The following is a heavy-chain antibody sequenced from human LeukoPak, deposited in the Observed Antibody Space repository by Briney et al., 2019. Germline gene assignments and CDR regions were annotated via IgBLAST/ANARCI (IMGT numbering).Heavy chain of an antibody. Sequence: PGGSLRLSCAASGFTFSDYYMSWIRQAPGKGLEWVSVISGGGGITDYADSVKGRFTISRDNSRNTLYLQMNSLRADDTAVYYCATPPGTTVYWGQGTPVTVSS. V-gene: IGHV3-23*01. D-gene: IGHD2/OR15-2a*01. CDR1: GFTFSDYY. J-gene: IGHJ4*02. CDR3: ATPPGTTVY. CDR2: ISGGGGIT.